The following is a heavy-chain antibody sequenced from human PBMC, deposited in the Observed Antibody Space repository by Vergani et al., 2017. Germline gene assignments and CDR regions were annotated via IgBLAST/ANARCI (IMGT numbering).Heavy chain of an antibody. CDR1: GFTFDDYA. Sequence: EVQLVESGGGLVQPGRSLRLSCAASGFTFDDYAMHWVRQAPGKGLEWVSGISWNSGSIGYADSVKGRFTISRDNSKNTLYLQMNSLRAEDTAVYYCAKGSYDSSGYYFEYWGQGTLVTVSS. CDR3: AKGSYDSSGYYFEY. D-gene: IGHD3-22*01. V-gene: IGHV3-9*01. CDR2: ISWNSGSI. J-gene: IGHJ4*02.